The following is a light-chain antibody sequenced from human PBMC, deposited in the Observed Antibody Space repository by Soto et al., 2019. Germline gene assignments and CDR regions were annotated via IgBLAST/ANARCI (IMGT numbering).Light chain of an antibody. CDR2: GNS. J-gene: IGLJ2*01. V-gene: IGLV1-40*01. Sequence: QSVLTQPPSVSGAPGQRVTISCTGSSSNIGAGYDVHWYQQLPGTAPKLLIYGNSNRPSGVPDRFSGSKSGTSASLAITGLQAEDEADYYCQSYASSLRGYVVFGGGTKVTVL. CDR1: SSNIGAGYD. CDR3: QSYASSLRGYVV.